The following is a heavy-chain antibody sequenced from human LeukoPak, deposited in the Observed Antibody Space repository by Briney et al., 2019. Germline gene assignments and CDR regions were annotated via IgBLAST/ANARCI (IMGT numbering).Heavy chain of an antibody. CDR2: ISGSGGST. V-gene: IGHV3-23*01. J-gene: IGHJ6*03. Sequence: PGGSLRLSCAASGFTFSSYAMSWVRQAPGKGLEWVSAISGSGGSTYYADSVKGRFTISRDNSKNTLYLQMNSLRAEDTAVYYCANPDFWSGFYYMDVWGKGTTVTVSS. D-gene: IGHD3-3*01. CDR3: ANPDFWSGFYYMDV. CDR1: GFTFSSYA.